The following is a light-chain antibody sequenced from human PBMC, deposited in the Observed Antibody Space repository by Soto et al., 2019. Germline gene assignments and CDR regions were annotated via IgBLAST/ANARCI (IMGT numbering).Light chain of an antibody. CDR3: SSYTSSSPRV. J-gene: IGLJ1*01. Sequence: QSVLTQPASVSGSPGQSITISCTGTSSDVGGYNYVSWYQQHPGKAPKLMIYEVSNRPSGVSNRFSCSKSGNTASLTISGLQAEDEAEYYCSSYTSSSPRVFGTGTKLTVL. V-gene: IGLV2-14*01. CDR1: SSDVGGYNY. CDR2: EVS.